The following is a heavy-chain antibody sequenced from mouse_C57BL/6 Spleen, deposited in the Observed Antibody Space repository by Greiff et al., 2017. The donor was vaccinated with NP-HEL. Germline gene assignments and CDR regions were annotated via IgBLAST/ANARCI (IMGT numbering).Heavy chain of an antibody. D-gene: IGHD2-3*01. CDR1: GYTFTSYL. CDR2: IYPGSGST. V-gene: IGHV1-55*01. CDR3: ARGIYDGYSGYFDV. Sequence: QVQLQQPGAELVKPGASVKMSCKASGYTFTSYLITWVKQKPGQGLEWIGDIYPGSGSTNYNEKFKSKATLAVDTSSSTAYMQLSSLTSEDSAVXYCARGIYDGYSGYFDVWGTGTTVTVSS. J-gene: IGHJ1*03.